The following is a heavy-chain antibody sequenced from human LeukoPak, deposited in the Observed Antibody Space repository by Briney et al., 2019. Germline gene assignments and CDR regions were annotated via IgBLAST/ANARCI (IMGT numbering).Heavy chain of an antibody. Sequence: GASVKVSCKASGYTITDYYIHWVRQAPGQGLEWMGWINPNSGGTNYAQEFQGRVTMTRDTSISTAYMELSRLRSDDTAVYYCATTGIVGAIRVRTFDPWGQGTLVTVSS. D-gene: IGHD1-26*01. V-gene: IGHV1-2*02. CDR1: GYTITDYY. CDR2: INPNSGGT. J-gene: IGHJ5*02. CDR3: ATTGIVGAIRVRTFDP.